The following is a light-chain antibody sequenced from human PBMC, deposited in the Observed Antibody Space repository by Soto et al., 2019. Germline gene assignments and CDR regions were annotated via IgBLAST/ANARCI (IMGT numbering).Light chain of an antibody. V-gene: IGKV1-5*03. CDR2: KAS. J-gene: IGKJ3*01. Sequence: DIQMTQSPSMVSASVGDRVTITCRASQSIRSWLAWYQVKPGKAPKLLIYKASTLDSGVPSRFSGSGSGTDFTLTISDLQPDVFATYYCQQYDTYSVTFGPGTKVEIK. CDR1: QSIRSW. CDR3: QQYDTYSVT.